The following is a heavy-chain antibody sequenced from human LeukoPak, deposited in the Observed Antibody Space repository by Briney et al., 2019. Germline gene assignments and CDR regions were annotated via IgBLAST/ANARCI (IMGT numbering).Heavy chain of an antibody. CDR2: IYYGGGT. D-gene: IGHD6-19*01. V-gene: IGHV4-59*01. J-gene: IGHJ4*02. CDR3: ARTFRGGWYYFDY. CDR1: GTSISSYY. Sequence: SETLSLTCTVSGTSISSYYWSWIRQPPGKGLEWIAYIYYGGGTNYDPSLKSRVTVSVDTSKSQFSLKLSSVTAADTAVYYCARTFRGGWYYFDYWGQGTLVTVSS.